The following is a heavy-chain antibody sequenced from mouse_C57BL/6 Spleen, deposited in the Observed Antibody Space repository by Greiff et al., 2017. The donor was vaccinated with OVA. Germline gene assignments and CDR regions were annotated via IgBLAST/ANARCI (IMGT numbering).Heavy chain of an antibody. CDR2: IDPSDSET. CDR1: GYTFTSYW. Sequence: QVHVKQPGAELVRPGSSVKLSCKASGYTFTSYWMHWVKQRPIQGLEWIGNIDPSDSETHYNQKFKDKATLTVDKSSSTAYMQLSSLTSEDSAVYYCARRGDYYFDYWGQGTTLTVSS. V-gene: IGHV1-52*01. CDR3: ARRGDYYFDY. J-gene: IGHJ2*01.